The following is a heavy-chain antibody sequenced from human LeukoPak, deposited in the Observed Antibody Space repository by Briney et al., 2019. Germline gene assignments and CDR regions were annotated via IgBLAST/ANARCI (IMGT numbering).Heavy chain of an antibody. CDR3: ARDKYYESTGYYYSDY. CDR2: IYSGDST. CDR1: GFTFSSYG. D-gene: IGHD3-22*01. J-gene: IGHJ4*02. V-gene: IGHV3-66*01. Sequence: PGGSLRLSCAASGFTFSSYGMSWVRQAPGKGLEWVSVIYSGDSTYYADSVKGRFTISRDNSKNTLYLQMNSLRAEDTAVYYCARDKYYESTGYYYSDYWGQGTLVTVSS.